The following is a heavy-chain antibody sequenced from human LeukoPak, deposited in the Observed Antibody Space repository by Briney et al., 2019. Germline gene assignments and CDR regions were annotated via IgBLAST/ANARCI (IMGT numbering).Heavy chain of an antibody. D-gene: IGHD4-23*01. CDR2: IYSGGST. CDR3: ARGAPGGYYYYGMDV. V-gene: IGHV3-53*01. CDR1: GFTVSSNY. J-gene: IGHJ6*02. Sequence: GGSLRLSCAASGFTVSSNYMSWVRQAPGKGLEWVSVIYSGGSTYYADSVKGRFAISRDNSKNTLYLQMNSLRAEDTAVYYCARGAPGGYYYYGMDVWGQGTTVTVSS.